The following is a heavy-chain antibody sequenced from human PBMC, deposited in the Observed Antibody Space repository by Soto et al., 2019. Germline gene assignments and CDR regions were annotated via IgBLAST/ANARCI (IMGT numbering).Heavy chain of an antibody. V-gene: IGHV4-59*01. Sequence: KTSETLSLTCTVSGGSISSYYWSWIRQPPGKGLEWIGYIYYSGSTNYNPSLKSRVTISVDTSKNQFSLKLSSVTAADTAVYYCARGGSPDYGDYKFGAFDIWGQGTMVTVSS. J-gene: IGHJ3*02. D-gene: IGHD4-17*01. CDR3: ARGGSPDYGDYKFGAFDI. CDR1: GGSISSYY. CDR2: IYYSGST.